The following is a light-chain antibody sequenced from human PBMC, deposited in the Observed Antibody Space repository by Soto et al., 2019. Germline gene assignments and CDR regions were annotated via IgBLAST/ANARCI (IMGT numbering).Light chain of an antibody. CDR3: QQYNSYPYT. V-gene: IGKV1-5*03. Sequence: DIQMTQSPSTLSASVGDRVTITCRASQSISSWLAWYQQKPGKAPKLLIYKTPSLESGVPSRFSGSGSGTEFTLTISSLQPDDFATYYCQQYNSYPYTFGQGTKREIK. CDR1: QSISSW. J-gene: IGKJ2*01. CDR2: KTP.